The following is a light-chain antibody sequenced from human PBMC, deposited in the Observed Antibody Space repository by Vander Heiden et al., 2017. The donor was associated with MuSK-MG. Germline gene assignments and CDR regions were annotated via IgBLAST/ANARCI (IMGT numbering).Light chain of an antibody. CDR3: QQHDNLPLYT. CDR1: QDISNY. Sequence: DSQITLSPSSLSASAGDRVTITCQASQDISNYLNWYQQKQGKDPTLLIYDASNLETGVPSRFSGSGCGTDFTFTISSRQQEDIAAYYCQQHDNLPLYTFGQGTKVEIK. V-gene: IGKV1-33*01. J-gene: IGKJ2*01. CDR2: DAS.